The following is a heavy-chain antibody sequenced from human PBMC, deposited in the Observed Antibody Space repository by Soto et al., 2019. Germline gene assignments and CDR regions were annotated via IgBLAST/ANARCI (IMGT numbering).Heavy chain of an antibody. CDR1: GFTFSSYA. CDR3: ASLDCSSTSCYYVYYYHGMDV. V-gene: IGHV3-30-3*01. CDR2: ISYDGSNK. D-gene: IGHD2-2*01. J-gene: IGHJ6*02. Sequence: QVQLVESGGGVVQPGRSLRLSCAASGFTFSSYAMHWVRQAPGKGLEWVAVISYDGSNKYYADSVKGRFTISRDNSKNTLYLQMNSLRAEDTAVYYCASLDCSSTSCYYVYYYHGMDVWGQGTTVTVSS.